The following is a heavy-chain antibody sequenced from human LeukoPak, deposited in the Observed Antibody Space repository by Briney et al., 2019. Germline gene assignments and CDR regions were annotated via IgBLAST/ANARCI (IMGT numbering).Heavy chain of an antibody. J-gene: IGHJ1*01. Sequence: GASVTVSFKASGYTFTIYGISWVRQAPGQGREWMGWISAYNGNTNYAQKLQGRVTMTTDTSTSTAYMELRSLRSDDTAVYYCASAGIAVAGTIFYFQHWGQGTLVTVSS. V-gene: IGHV1-18*04. CDR2: ISAYNGNT. CDR1: GYTFTIYG. D-gene: IGHD6-19*01. CDR3: ASAGIAVAGTIFYFQH.